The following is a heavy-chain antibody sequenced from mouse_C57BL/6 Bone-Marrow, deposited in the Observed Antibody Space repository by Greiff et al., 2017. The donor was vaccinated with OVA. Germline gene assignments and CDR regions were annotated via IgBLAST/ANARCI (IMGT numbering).Heavy chain of an antibody. CDR2: IDPANGNT. CDR1: GFNIQNTY. CDR3: ARSYYGYDCYFDY. D-gene: IGHD2-9*01. Sequence: VQLQQSVAELVRPGASVKLSCTASGFNIQNTYMHWVKQRPEQGLEWIGRIDPANGNTKYAPKFQGKATITADTSSNTAYLQLSSLTSEDTAIYYCARSYYGYDCYFDYWGQGTTLTVSS. J-gene: IGHJ2*01. V-gene: IGHV14-3*01.